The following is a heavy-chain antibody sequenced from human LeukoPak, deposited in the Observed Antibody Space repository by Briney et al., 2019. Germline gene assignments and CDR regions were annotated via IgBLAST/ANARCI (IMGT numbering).Heavy chain of an antibody. V-gene: IGHV6-1*01. J-gene: IGHJ3*02. CDR2: TYYRSKWYY. D-gene: IGHD5-12*01. CDR1: GDSVSSNNAA. Sequence: SQTLSLTCAISGDSVSSNNAAWHWIRQSPSRGLEWLGRTYYRSKWYYDYAVSLRSRLTINPDTSKNHFSLQLNSVAPADMAVYFCAREDRLSFDIWGQGTMVTVSS. CDR3: AREDRLSFDI.